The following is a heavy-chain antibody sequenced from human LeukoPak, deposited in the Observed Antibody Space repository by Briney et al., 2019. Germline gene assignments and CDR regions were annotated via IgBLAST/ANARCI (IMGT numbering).Heavy chain of an antibody. J-gene: IGHJ6*03. V-gene: IGHV1-69*06. CDR2: IIPIFGTV. D-gene: IGHD3-3*01. CDR3: ARSLFRFLEWSYRSYYYYYMDV. Sequence: ASVKVSCKASGGTFCSYAISWVRQAPGQGLEWMGGIIPIFGTVNYAQKFQGRVTITADKSTSTAYMELSSLRSEDTAVYYCARSLFRFLEWSYRSYYYYYMDVWGKGTTVTVSS. CDR1: GGTFCSYA.